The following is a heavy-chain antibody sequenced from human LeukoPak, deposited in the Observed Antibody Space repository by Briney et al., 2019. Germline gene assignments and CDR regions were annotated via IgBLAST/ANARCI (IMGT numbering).Heavy chain of an antibody. V-gene: IGHV3-13*04. CDR1: GFTFSSYD. J-gene: IGHJ4*02. CDR3: ARGVSGSWELYFDY. D-gene: IGHD1-26*01. CDR2: IGTAGDT. Sequence: PGGSLRLSCAAPGFTFSSYDMHWVRQATGKGLEWVSAIGTAGDTYYPGSVKGRFTISRENAKNSLYLQMNSLRAGDTAVYYCARGVSGSWELYFDYWGQGTLVTVSS.